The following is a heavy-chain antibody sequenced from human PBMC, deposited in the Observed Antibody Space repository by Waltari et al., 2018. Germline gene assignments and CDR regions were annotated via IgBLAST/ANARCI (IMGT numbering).Heavy chain of an antibody. CDR3: ATEIRGYSYGYTV. D-gene: IGHD5-18*01. CDR2: IYYSGST. J-gene: IGHJ4*02. Sequence: QVQLQESGPGLVKPSETLSLTRTVSGGSISSYYWSWLRQPPGKGLEWIGYIYYSGSTNYNPYRKSRVTISVDTSKNQFSLKLSSVTAADTAVYYCATEIRGYSYGYTVWGQGTLVTVSS. V-gene: IGHV4-59*01. CDR1: GGSISSYY.